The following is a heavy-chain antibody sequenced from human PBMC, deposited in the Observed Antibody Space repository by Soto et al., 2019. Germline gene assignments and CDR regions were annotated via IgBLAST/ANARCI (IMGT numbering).Heavy chain of an antibody. V-gene: IGHV1-69*13. CDR1: GGTFSSYA. CDR3: ARDKDFWSGYYTGMDY. D-gene: IGHD3-3*01. CDR2: IIPIFGTA. Sequence: SVKVSCKASGGTFSSYAISWVRQAPGQGLEWMGGIIPIFGTANYAQKFQGRVTITADESTSTAYMELSSLRSEDTAVYYCARDKDFWSGYYTGMDYWGQGTLVTVSS. J-gene: IGHJ4*02.